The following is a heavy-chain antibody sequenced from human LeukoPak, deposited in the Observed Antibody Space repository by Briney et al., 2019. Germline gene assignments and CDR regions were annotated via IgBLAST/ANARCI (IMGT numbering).Heavy chain of an antibody. CDR1: GGSIRSSSYY. V-gene: IGHV4-39*07. CDR3: ARSSEGRYYYDSSCFSYYYYYMDV. CDR2: IYYSGST. J-gene: IGHJ6*03. Sequence: SETLSLTCTVCGGSIRSSSYYWGWIRQPPGRGLEWIGSIYYSGSTLYNPSLKSPVPISVDTPKNQFSLKLSSVTAADTAVYYCARSSEGRYYYDSSCFSYYYYYMDVWGKGTTVTISS. D-gene: IGHD3-22*01.